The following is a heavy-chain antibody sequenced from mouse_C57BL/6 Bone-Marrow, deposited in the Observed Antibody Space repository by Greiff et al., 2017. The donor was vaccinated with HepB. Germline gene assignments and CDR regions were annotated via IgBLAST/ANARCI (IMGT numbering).Heavy chain of an antibody. CDR2: INPNNGGT. D-gene: IGHD2-1*01. V-gene: IGHV1-18*01. CDR3: AREEDYGNYDTWFDY. Sequence: VHVKQSGPELVKPGASVKIPCKASGYTFTDYNMDWVKQSHGKSLEWIGDINPNNGGTIYNQKFKGKATLTVDKSSSTAYMELRSLTSEDTAVYYCAREEDYGNYDTWFDYWGQGTLVTVSA. J-gene: IGHJ3*01. CDR1: GYTFTDYN.